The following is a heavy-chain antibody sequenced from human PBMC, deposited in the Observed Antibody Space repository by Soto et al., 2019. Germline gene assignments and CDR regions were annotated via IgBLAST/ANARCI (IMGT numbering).Heavy chain of an antibody. V-gene: IGHV1-18*01. CDR3: ARDSQQWLVTIRPFDY. D-gene: IGHD6-19*01. Sequence: QVQLVQSGAEVKKPGASVKVSCKASGYTFTSYGISWVRQAPGQGLEWMGWISAYNGNTNYAQKLQGRVTMTTDTSTSTAYMELRSLRSDDTAVYCCARDSQQWLVTIRPFDYWGQGTLVTVSS. CDR1: GYTFTSYG. CDR2: ISAYNGNT. J-gene: IGHJ4*02.